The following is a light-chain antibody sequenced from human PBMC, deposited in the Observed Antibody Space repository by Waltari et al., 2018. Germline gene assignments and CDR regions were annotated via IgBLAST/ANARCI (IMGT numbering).Light chain of an antibody. J-gene: IGLJ3*02. CDR2: EVG. Sequence: QSALTQPPSASGSPGQSVTISCTGTSSDVGGYNYVSWYQQHPGKAPKVMIYEVGKRPGGGPGCFSGSKCGNTASLTVSGVQAEDEADYYCSSYGGSNNLVFGGGTKLTVL. V-gene: IGLV2-8*01. CDR3: SSYGGSNNLV. CDR1: SSDVGGYNY.